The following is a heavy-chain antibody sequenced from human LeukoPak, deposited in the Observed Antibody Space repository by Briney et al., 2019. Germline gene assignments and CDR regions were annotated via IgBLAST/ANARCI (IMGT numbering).Heavy chain of an antibody. D-gene: IGHD2-15*01. J-gene: IGHJ6*03. CDR3: AREASEGSYYYYMDV. Sequence: GGSLRLSCAASGFTFSDYYMSWIRQAPGKGLEWVSYISSSGSTIYYADSVKGRFTISRDNAKNSLYLQMNSLRAEDTAVYYCAREASEGSYYYYMDVWGKGTTVTISS. V-gene: IGHV3-11*04. CDR2: ISSSGSTI. CDR1: GFTFSDYY.